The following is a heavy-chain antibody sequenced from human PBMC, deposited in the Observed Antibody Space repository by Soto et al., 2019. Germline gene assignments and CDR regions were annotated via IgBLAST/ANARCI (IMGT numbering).Heavy chain of an antibody. CDR1: GFSISTDSAA. CDR3: ARAYSSGWFSYFDF. V-gene: IGHV6-1*01. Sequence: PSPTLSLACDISGFSISTDSAAWNWIRQSPSRGLEWLGRTYYRSGWSREYAVSVRGRITINPDTSKNQFSLQLNSVTPEDTAVYYCARAYSSGWFSYFDFWGQGTLVTVSS. CDR2: TYYRSGWSR. D-gene: IGHD6-19*01. J-gene: IGHJ4*02.